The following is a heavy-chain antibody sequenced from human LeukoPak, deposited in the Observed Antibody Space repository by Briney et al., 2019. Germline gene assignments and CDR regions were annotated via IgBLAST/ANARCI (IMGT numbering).Heavy chain of an antibody. CDR1: GFTFSTYA. CDR3: AKDRTSRPGTADYFDY. J-gene: IGHJ4*02. V-gene: IGHV3-23*01. Sequence: GGSLRLSCAASGFTFSTYAMTWVRQAPGKGLEWVSGISGSGGSTYYADSVKGRFTISRDNSKNTLYLQMNSLRAEDTAVYYCAKDRTSRPGTADYFDYWGQGTLVTVSS. CDR2: ISGSGGST. D-gene: IGHD2-8*01.